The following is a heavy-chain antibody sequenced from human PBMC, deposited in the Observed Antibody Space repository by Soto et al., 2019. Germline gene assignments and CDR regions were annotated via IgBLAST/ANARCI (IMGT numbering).Heavy chain of an antibody. Sequence: GASVKVSCKASGYTFSDYYIHWVRQAPGQGLECMGWINPNSGGTKYAPKFQGGVTMTRDTSITTAYMELSRLRSGDTAVYYCAREPATAKTEGVDFWGQGTLVTVSS. V-gene: IGHV1-2*02. CDR3: AREPATAKTEGVDF. CDR2: INPNSGGT. D-gene: IGHD1-1*01. CDR1: GYTFSDYY. J-gene: IGHJ4*02.